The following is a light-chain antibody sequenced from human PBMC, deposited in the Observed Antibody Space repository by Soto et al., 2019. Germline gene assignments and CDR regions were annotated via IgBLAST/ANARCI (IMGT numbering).Light chain of an antibody. J-gene: IGKJ4*01. V-gene: IGKV3-15*01. CDR3: QQYNHWPLS. CDR2: AAS. CDR1: QGLGTN. Sequence: TVMPQTPATLSVSPGEGATLSCRASQGLGTNLAWYQQRPGQAPRLLIYAASTRATGVPARFSGSGSETEFTLTITTLQSEDFAVYYCQQYNHWPLSFGVGTKVDIK.